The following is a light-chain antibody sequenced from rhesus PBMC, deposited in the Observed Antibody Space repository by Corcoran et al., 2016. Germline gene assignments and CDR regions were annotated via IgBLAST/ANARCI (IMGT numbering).Light chain of an antibody. CDR3: QQHNSKPWT. V-gene: IGKV1S14*01. CDR2: STS. Sequence: DIQMTQSPSSLSASVGDTVTITCRASQDISTYLAWYQQKPGKAPRPLLYSTSTLESGVPSRFSGSGSGTHFTLTRSSLQPEDFATYYGQQHNSKPWTFGQGTKVEIK. J-gene: IGKJ1*01. CDR1: QDISTY.